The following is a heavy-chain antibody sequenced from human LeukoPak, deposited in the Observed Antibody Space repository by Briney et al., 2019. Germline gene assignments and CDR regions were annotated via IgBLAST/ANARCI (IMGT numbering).Heavy chain of an antibody. CDR3: ASYLRGYRSSANCFEDDY. Sequence: GESLKISCKASGYIFTSYWIIWVRQMPGKGLEWMGRIDPSDSYTDYSPAFQGHVTISADKSTRTAYLQWSSLTASDTAMYYCASYLRGYRSSANCFEDDYWGQGTLVTVSS. CDR1: GYIFTSYW. CDR2: IDPSDSYT. V-gene: IGHV5-10-1*01. D-gene: IGHD2-2*01. J-gene: IGHJ4*02.